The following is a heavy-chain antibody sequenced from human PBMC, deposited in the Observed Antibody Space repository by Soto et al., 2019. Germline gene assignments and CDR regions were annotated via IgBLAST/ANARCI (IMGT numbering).Heavy chain of an antibody. CDR3: ATKAGYSSGRPGWYFDL. D-gene: IGHD6-19*01. V-gene: IGHV3-23*01. J-gene: IGHJ2*01. Sequence: GGSLRLSCAASGFTFSSYAMSWVRQAPGKGLEWVSAISGSGGSTYYADSVKGRFTISRDNSKNTLYLQMNSLRAEDTAVYYCATKAGYSSGRPGWYFDLWGRGTLVTVSS. CDR1: GFTFSSYA. CDR2: ISGSGGST.